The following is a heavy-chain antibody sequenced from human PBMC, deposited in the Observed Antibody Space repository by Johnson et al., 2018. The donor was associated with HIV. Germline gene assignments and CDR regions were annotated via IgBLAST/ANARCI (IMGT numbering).Heavy chain of an antibody. J-gene: IGHJ3*02. CDR2: ITWHGGSV. CDR1: GFTFDDYA. CDR3: VNWAYYYGSGYAFDI. D-gene: IGHD3-10*01. V-gene: IGHV3-9*01. Sequence: VQLVESGGGLVQPGRSLRLSCAASGFTFDDYAMHWVRQAPGKGLEWVSLITWHGGSVYYAETVKGRFTISRDNSKNTLYLQMNSLRAEDTAVYYCVNWAYYYGSGYAFDIWGQGTMVTVSS.